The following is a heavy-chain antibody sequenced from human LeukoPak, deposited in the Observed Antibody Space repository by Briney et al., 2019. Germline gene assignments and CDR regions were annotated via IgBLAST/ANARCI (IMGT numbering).Heavy chain of an antibody. V-gene: IGHV1-2*02. CDR1: GYSLSDNY. D-gene: IGHD2-2*01. J-gene: IGHJ4*02. Sequence: ASVKVSCKASGYSLSDNYLHWVRQAPGQRLEWMAWINPRNGETKFAPNFQGRVTMTRDTSITTAYMELSRLRPDDTAVYYCARVPRYCSSTSCYAYFDYWGQGTLVTVSS. CDR3: ARVPRYCSSTSCYAYFDY. CDR2: INPRNGET.